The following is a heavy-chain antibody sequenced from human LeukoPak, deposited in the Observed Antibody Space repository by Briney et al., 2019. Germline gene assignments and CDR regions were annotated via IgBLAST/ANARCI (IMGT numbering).Heavy chain of an antibody. J-gene: IGHJ3*02. V-gene: IGHV4-30-2*01. CDR2: INHSGST. Sequence: PSQTLSLTCTVSGGSISSGGYYWSWIRQPPGKGLEWIGEINHSGSTNYNPSLKSRVTISVDTSKNQFSLKLSSVTAADTAVYYCARVLGSYYINAFDIWGQGTMVTVSS. CDR3: ARVLGSYYINAFDI. D-gene: IGHD1-26*01. CDR1: GGSISSGGYY.